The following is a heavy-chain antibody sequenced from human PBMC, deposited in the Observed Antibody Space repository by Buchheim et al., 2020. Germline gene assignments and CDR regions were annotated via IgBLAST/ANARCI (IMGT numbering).Heavy chain of an antibody. D-gene: IGHD4-17*01. CDR3: ASLLSRGVTTTIDY. CDR1: GFTFSSYA. J-gene: IGHJ4*02. CDR2: ISYDGSNK. Sequence: QVQLVESGGGVVQPGRSLRLSCAASGFTFSSYAMHWVRQAPGKGLEWVAVISYDGSNKYYADSVKGRLTISRDNSKNTLSLQMNSLRAEDTAVYYCASLLSRGVTTTIDYWGQGTL. V-gene: IGHV3-30-3*01.